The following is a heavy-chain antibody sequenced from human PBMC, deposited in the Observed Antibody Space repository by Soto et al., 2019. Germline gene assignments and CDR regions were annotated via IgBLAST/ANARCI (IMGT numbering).Heavy chain of an antibody. CDR2: IIPILGIA. CDR1: GGTFSSYT. V-gene: IGHV1-69*04. Sequence: SVKVSCKASGGTFSSYTISWVRQAPGQGLEWMGRIIPILGIANYAQKFQGRVTITADKSTSTAYMELSSLRSEDTAVYYCARESLKQLVLYYYYYMDVWGKGTTVTSP. D-gene: IGHD6-6*01. J-gene: IGHJ6*03. CDR3: ARESLKQLVLYYYYYMDV.